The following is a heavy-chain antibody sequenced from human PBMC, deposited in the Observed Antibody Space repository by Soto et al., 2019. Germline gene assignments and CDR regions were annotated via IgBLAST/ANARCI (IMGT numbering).Heavy chain of an antibody. CDR3: ARGPSSLTRFDY. Sequence: PGGSLRLSCAASGFTFSSYAMHWVRQAPGKGLGWVAVISYDGSNKYYADSVKGRFTISRDNSKNTLYLQMNSLRAEHTAVYYCARGPSSLTRFDYWGQGTLVTVS. J-gene: IGHJ4*02. CDR2: ISYDGSNK. V-gene: IGHV3-30-3*01. CDR1: GFTFSSYA. D-gene: IGHD2-2*01.